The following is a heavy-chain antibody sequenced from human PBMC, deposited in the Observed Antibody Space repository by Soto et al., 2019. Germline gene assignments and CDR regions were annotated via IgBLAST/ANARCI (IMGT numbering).Heavy chain of an antibody. CDR2: IKSRHDGETT. CDR3: AADLPNANYQIDY. CDR1: GFTFSNAW. Sequence: GGSLRLSCAASGFTFSNAWMNWVRQAPGKGLEWVGLIKSRHDGETTHYAAPVTGRFSISRDDSGNTLYVQMNSLITEDTAVYYCAADLPNANYQIDYWGQGILVTVSS. D-gene: IGHD1-7*01. J-gene: IGHJ4*02. V-gene: IGHV3-15*07.